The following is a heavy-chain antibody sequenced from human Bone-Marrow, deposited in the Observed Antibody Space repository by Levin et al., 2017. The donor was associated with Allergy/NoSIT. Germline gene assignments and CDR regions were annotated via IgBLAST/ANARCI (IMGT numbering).Heavy chain of an antibody. Sequence: GESLKISCAASGFTVSSNYMSWVRQAPGKGLEWVSVIYSGGSTYYADSVKGRFTISRDNSKNTLYLQMNSLRAEDTAVYYCARDSGSGYYLASYYGMDVWGQGTTVTVSS. D-gene: IGHD3-22*01. J-gene: IGHJ6*02. CDR3: ARDSGSGYYLASYYGMDV. V-gene: IGHV3-66*01. CDR1: GFTVSSNY. CDR2: IYSGGST.